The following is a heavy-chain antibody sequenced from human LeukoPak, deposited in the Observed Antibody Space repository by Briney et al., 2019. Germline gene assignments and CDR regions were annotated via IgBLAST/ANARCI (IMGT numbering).Heavy chain of an antibody. J-gene: IGHJ5*02. CDR2: IYSGGST. CDR1: GFTFSSYS. D-gene: IGHD1-1*01. V-gene: IGHV3-53*01. CDR3: ARDQTTRQGYWFDP. Sequence: GGSLRLSCAASGFTFSSYSMNWVRQAPGKGLEWVSVIYSGGSTYYADSVKGRFTISRDNSKNTLYLQMNSLRAEDTAVYYCARDQTTRQGYWFDPWGQGTLVTVSS.